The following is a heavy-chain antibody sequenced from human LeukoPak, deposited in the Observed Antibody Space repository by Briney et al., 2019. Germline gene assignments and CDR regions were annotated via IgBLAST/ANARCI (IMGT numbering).Heavy chain of an antibody. D-gene: IGHD3-3*01. CDR2: IIPIFGTA. CDR1: GGTFSSNA. CDR3: ARDRGDFWSGYPAGFDY. J-gene: IGHJ4*02. V-gene: IGHV1-69*13. Sequence: SVKVSCKASGGTFSSNAISWVRQAPGQGLEWMGGIIPIFGTANYAQKFQGRVTITADESTSTAYMELSSLRSEDTAVYHCARDRGDFWSGYPAGFDYWGQGTLITVSS.